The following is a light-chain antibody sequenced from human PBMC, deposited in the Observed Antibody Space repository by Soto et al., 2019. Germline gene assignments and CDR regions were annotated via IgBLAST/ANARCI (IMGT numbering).Light chain of an antibody. CDR3: QQYGYLVT. Sequence: ETVLTQSPGTLSLSPGERATLSCRASQSITNNYLAWYQQKPGRAHRLLIYGASSRATGIPDRFSGSGSGTDFTLTISRLEPEDFAMYYCQQYGYLVTFGGGTKVEIK. V-gene: IGKV3-20*01. CDR2: GAS. CDR1: QSITNNY. J-gene: IGKJ4*01.